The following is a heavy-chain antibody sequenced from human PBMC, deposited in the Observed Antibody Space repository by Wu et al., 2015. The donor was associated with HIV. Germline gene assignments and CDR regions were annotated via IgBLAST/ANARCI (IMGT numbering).Heavy chain of an antibody. V-gene: IGHV1-2*02. Sequence: QVQLVQSGAEVKKPGASVKVSCKASGYIFTDYYIYWVRQAPGQGLEWMGGINPKSGGTNYAQDFQGRLTMTRDTSITTVYMDLKRLTSEDTAMYFCARSHKWLQLRYQGNFDYWGQGTVVTVSS. CDR2: INPKSGGT. D-gene: IGHD5-12*01. J-gene: IGHJ4*02. CDR1: GYIFTDYY. CDR3: ARSHKWLQLRYQGNFDY.